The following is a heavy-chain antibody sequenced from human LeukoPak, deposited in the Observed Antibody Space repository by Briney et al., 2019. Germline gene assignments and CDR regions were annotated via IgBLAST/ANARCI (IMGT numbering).Heavy chain of an antibody. CDR2: IFTDGSS. V-gene: IGHV4-4*09. D-gene: IGHD3-10*01. CDR1: GGSITGYF. CDR3: ARHFRRFEESAYDF. J-gene: IGHJ4*02. Sequence: SETLSLTCSVSGGSITGYFWSWIRQPPGKRLEWMGYIFTDGSSNSNPSLKSRLTISLDTSKSQFSLNLTSVTAADTAVYYCARHFRRFEESAYDFWGQGTLVTVSS.